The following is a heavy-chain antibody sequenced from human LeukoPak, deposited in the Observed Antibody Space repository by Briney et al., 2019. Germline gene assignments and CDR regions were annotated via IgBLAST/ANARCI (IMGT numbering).Heavy chain of an antibody. D-gene: IGHD3-10*01. CDR2: INPNSGGT. J-gene: IGHJ4*02. CDR3: ARDGDGRINFDY. CDR1: GYTLTGYH. V-gene: IGHV1-2*02. Sequence: ASVKVSCKASGYTLTGYHMHWVRQAPGQGLGWMGWINPNSGGTNYAQKFQGRVTMTRDTSTSTDYMELSSLTSDDTAVYYCARDGDGRINFDYWGQGTLVIVSS.